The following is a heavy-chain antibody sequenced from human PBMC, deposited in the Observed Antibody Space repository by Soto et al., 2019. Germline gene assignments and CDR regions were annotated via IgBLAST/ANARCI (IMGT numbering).Heavy chain of an antibody. J-gene: IGHJ2*01. D-gene: IGHD2-15*01. CDR2: IIPILGIA. Sequence: QVQLVQSGAEVKKPGSSVKVSCKASGGTFSSYTISWVRQAPGQGLEWMGRIIPILGIANYAQKFQGRVTITADKSTSTAYMELSSLRSEDTAVYYCARERTRDCSGGSCYSLSWYFDLWGRGTLVTVSS. V-gene: IGHV1-69*08. CDR3: ARERTRDCSGGSCYSLSWYFDL. CDR1: GGTFSSYT.